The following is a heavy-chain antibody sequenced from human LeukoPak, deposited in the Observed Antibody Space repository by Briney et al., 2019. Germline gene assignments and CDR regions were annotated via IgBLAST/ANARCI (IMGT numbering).Heavy chain of an antibody. J-gene: IGHJ3*02. Sequence: SETLSLTCTVSGGSISSYYWSWIRQPPGKGLEWIGEINHSGSTNYNPSLKSRVTISVDTSKNQFSLKLSSVTAADTAVYYCARQYTFDIWGRGTMVSVSS. V-gene: IGHV4-34*01. CDR3: ARQYTFDI. D-gene: IGHD2/OR15-2a*01. CDR2: INHSGST. CDR1: GGSISSYY.